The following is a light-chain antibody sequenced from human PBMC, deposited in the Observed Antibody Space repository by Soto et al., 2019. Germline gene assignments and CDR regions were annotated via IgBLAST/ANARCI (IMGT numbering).Light chain of an antibody. CDR3: GSWDSSLSAYV. CDR2: GDD. J-gene: IGLJ1*01. CDR1: SSNIGGNS. Sequence: QSVLTQPPSVSAAPGQRVTISCSGSSSNIGGNSVSWYQQLPGTAPKLLIYGDDKRPSGIPDRFSGPKSGTSATLGITGFQTGDEADYYCGSWDSSLSAYVFGTGTKV. V-gene: IGLV1-51*01.